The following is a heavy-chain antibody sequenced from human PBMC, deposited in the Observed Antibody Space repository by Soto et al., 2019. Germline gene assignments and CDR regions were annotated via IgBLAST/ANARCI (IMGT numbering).Heavy chain of an antibody. CDR1: GGSISSSNW. CDR3: ARDKITGLFDY. D-gene: IGHD2-8*02. CDR2: INHSGST. V-gene: IGHV4-4*02. J-gene: IGHJ4*02. Sequence: SETLSLTCAVSGGSISSSNWWSWVRQPPVKGLEWIGEINHSGSTNYNPSLKSRVTISVDTSKNQFSLKLTSVTAADTAVYYCARDKITGLFDYWGQGTLVTVSS.